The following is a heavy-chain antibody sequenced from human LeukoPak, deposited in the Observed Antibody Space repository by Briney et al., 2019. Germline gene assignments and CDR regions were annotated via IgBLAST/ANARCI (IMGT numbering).Heavy chain of an antibody. CDR3: ARGGRSTYFDWSPDY. J-gene: IGHJ4*02. CDR2: ISSSSSYI. Sequence: GGSLRLPCAASGFTFSDYSMNWVRQAPGKGLEWVSSISSSSSYIYYADSVKGRFTISRDNARNSLYLQMNSPRVEDTAVYYCARGGRSTYFDWSPDYWGQGTLVTVSS. CDR1: GFTFSDYS. D-gene: IGHD3-9*01. V-gene: IGHV3-21*01.